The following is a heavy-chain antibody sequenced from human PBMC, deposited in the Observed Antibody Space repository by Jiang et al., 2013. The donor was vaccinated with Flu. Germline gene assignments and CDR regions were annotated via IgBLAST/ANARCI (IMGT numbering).Heavy chain of an antibody. CDR3: APDFWSGYGRPKPQV. CDR2: ISSSSSYI. D-gene: IGHD3-3*01. Sequence: SYSMNWVRQAPGKGLEWVSSISSSSSYIYYADSVKGRFTISRDNAKNSLYLQMNSLRAEDTAVYYCAPDFWSGYGRPKPQVWGQGTLVTVSS. V-gene: IGHV3-21*01. CDR1: SYS. J-gene: IGHJ4*02.